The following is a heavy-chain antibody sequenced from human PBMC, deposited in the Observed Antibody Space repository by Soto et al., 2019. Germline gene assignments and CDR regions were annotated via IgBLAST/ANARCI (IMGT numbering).Heavy chain of an antibody. CDR3: AKPTHAYRRPIDY. V-gene: IGHV3-30*18. CDR2: ISYDGSNK. CDR1: GFTFSSYG. J-gene: IGHJ4*02. Sequence: QVQLVESGGGVVQPGRSLRLSCAASGFTFSSYGMHWVRQAPGKGLEGVAVISYDGSNKYYADSVKGRFTISRDNYKNSLYLQMNSLRAEDTAVYYCAKPTHAYRRPIDYWGQGTLVTVSS.